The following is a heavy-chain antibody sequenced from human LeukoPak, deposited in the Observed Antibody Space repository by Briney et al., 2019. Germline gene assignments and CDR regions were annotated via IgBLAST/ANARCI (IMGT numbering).Heavy chain of an antibody. D-gene: IGHD3-22*01. V-gene: IGHV3-11*01. CDR2: ISSSGSTI. Sequence: GGSLRLSCAASGFTFSDYYMSWIRQAPGKGLEWVSYISSSGSTIYYADSVKGRFTISRDNAKNSLYLQMNSLRAEDTAVYYCARGRITMIVVVKDMDVWGKGTTVTVSS. CDR3: ARGRITMIVVVKDMDV. CDR1: GFTFSDYY. J-gene: IGHJ6*03.